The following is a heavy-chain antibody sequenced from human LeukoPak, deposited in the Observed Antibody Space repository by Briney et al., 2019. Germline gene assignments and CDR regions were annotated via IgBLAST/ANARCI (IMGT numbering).Heavy chain of an antibody. J-gene: IGHJ4*02. Sequence: SVKVSCKASGGTFSSYAISWVRQAPGQGLEWMGGIIPIFGTANYAQKFQGRVTITADESTSTAYMELSSLRSEDTAVYYCARWGEDYYDSSGVVLDYWGQGTLVTVSS. D-gene: IGHD3-22*01. CDR2: IIPIFGTA. V-gene: IGHV1-69*13. CDR1: GGTFSSYA. CDR3: ARWGEDYYDSSGVVLDY.